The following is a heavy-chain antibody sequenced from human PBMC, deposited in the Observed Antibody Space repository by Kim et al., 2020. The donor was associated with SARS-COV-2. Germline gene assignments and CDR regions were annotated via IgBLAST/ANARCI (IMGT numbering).Heavy chain of an antibody. CDR1: GYMFSSYG. CDR2: ITPYNNNT. J-gene: IGHJ4*02. D-gene: IGHD3-9*01. Sequence: ASVKVSCKASGYMFSSYGISWVRQAPGQGLEWMGWITPYNNNTKYAQNLQGRVTMTTDTSTSTAHMELRSLRSDDTAVYYCARGRVGYFVQEVDYWGQGTLVTVSS. V-gene: IGHV1-18*01. CDR3: ARGRVGYFVQEVDY.